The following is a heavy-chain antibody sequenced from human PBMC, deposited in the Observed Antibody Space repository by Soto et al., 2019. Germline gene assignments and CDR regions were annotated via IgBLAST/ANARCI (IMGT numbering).Heavy chain of an antibody. D-gene: IGHD1-26*01. CDR3: ASDGGRHSGGIDY. Sequence: QVQLVQSGAEVKKPGSSVKVSCKASGGTFSSYSINWVRQAPGQGLEWMGEIFPIFGTANYAQTCQGRVTNSGEESTSTAYMELSSLSSEDAAVYYCASDGGRHSGGIDYWGQGTLVTVSS. V-gene: IGHV1-69*01. J-gene: IGHJ4*02. CDR2: IFPIFGTA. CDR1: GGTFSSYS.